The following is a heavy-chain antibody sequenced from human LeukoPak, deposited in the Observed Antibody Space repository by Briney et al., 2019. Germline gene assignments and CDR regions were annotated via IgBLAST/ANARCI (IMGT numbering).Heavy chain of an antibody. CDR1: GYTFTSYY. CDR3: ARESIGRGYDYYDSSGYSPNFDY. V-gene: IGHV7-4-1*02. J-gene: IGHJ4*02. Sequence: ASVKVSCKASGYTFTSYYMHWVRQAPGQGLEWMGWINTNTGNPTYAQGFTGRFVFSLDTSVSTAYLQISSLKAEDTAVYYCARESIGRGYDYYDSSGYSPNFDYWGQGTLVTVSS. D-gene: IGHD3-22*01. CDR2: INTNTGNP.